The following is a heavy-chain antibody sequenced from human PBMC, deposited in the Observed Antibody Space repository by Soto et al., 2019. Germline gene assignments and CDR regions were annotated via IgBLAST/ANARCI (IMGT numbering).Heavy chain of an antibody. CDR2: ISAYNGNT. CDR1: GYTFTSYG. CDR3: ARVRITIFGVDPYYYGMDV. V-gene: IGHV1-18*01. D-gene: IGHD3-3*01. Sequence: GASVKVSCKSSGYTFTSYGISWVRHAPGQGLEWMGWISAYNGNTNYAQKLQGRVTMTTDTSTSTAYMELRSLRSDDTAVYYCARVRITIFGVDPYYYGMDVWGQGTTVTVSS. J-gene: IGHJ6*02.